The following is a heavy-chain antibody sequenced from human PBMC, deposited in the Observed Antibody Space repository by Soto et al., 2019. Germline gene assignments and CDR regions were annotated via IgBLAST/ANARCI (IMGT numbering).Heavy chain of an antibody. D-gene: IGHD3-10*02. CDR2: ISVYKGNT. V-gene: IGHV1-18*01. Sequence: ASVKVSCKASGYNFINYDISWVRQAPGQGLEWMGWISVYKGNTNYAQKLQGRVSMTTDTSTSKAYMELRSLRSDDTAVYYCVRDFDCSASYYNDYWGLGTLVTVSS. CDR3: VRDFDCSASYYNDY. CDR1: GYNFINYD. J-gene: IGHJ4*02.